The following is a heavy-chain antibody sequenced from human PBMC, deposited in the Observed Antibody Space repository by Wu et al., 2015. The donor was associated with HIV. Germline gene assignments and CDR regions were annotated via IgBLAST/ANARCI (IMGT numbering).Heavy chain of an antibody. J-gene: IGHJ4*02. CDR1: GYTFTTYD. CDR2: MNPNSGKT. CDR3: AKVVHYYDGWGLDS. Sequence: QVQLVQSGAEVKKPGASVKVSCKASGYTFTTYDINWVRQASGQGLEWMGWMNPNSGKTGYAQKFQGRVTMTRNTSISTAYMELNSLRSEDTAVYYCAKVVHYYDGWGLDSWGQGTLVTV. D-gene: IGHD3-16*01. V-gene: IGHV1-8*01.